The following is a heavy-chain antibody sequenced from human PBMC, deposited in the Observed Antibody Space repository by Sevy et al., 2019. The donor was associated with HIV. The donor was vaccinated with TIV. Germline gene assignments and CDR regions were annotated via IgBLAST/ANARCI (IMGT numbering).Heavy chain of an antibody. D-gene: IGHD1-1*01. CDR1: GFTFGDYA. V-gene: IGHV3-49*03. Sequence: GGSLRLSCTASGFTFGDYAMSWFRQAPGKGLEWVGFIRSKAYGGTTEYAASVKGRFTISRDDSKSIAYLQMNSLKTEDTAVYYCTRPPLNWNDLGAFDIWGQGTMVTVSS. J-gene: IGHJ3*02. CDR2: IRSKAYGGTT. CDR3: TRPPLNWNDLGAFDI.